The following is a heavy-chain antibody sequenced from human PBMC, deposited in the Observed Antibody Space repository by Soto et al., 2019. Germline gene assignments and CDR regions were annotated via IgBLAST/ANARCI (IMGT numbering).Heavy chain of an antibody. V-gene: IGHV1-69*06. J-gene: IGHJ5*02. Sequence: SVKVSCKASGGTFSSYAISWVRQAPGQGLEWMGGIIPIFGTANYAQKFQGRVTITADKSTSTAYMELSSLRSEDTAVYYCATQPWMIAAADWFDPWGQGTLVAVSS. D-gene: IGHD6-13*01. CDR3: ATQPWMIAAADWFDP. CDR1: GGTFSSYA. CDR2: IIPIFGTA.